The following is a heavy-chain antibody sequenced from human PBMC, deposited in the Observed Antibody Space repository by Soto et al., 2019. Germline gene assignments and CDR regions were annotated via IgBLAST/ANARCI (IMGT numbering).Heavy chain of an antibody. CDR1: GATFSGSA. Sequence: SVKVSCKASGATFSGSAFSWVRQAPGQGLEWMGGITPTLGTTNYAQHLQGRVTITADEYTATSFMELTSRTSADTAIYYCAIFFTTGATIEVFDYCGQGSLVTGS. J-gene: IGHJ4*02. V-gene: IGHV1-69*13. D-gene: IGHD1-1*01. CDR3: AIFFTTGATIEVFDY. CDR2: ITPTLGTT.